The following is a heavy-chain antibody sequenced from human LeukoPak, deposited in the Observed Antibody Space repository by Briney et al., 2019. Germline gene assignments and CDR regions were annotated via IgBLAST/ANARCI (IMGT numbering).Heavy chain of an antibody. D-gene: IGHD3-10*01. V-gene: IGHV3-23*01. Sequence: PGGSLRLSCAASRFTFSIYAMSLVPQAPGEGLEWVSAVKGRGWSTYYACSVDGRFTISRDNSKNTLYLQMNSLRAEDKAVYYCAKDQEKDHYYGSGSGYWGQGTLVTVSS. CDR3: AKDQEKDHYYGSGSGY. CDR1: RFTFSIYA. J-gene: IGHJ4*02. CDR2: VKGRGWST.